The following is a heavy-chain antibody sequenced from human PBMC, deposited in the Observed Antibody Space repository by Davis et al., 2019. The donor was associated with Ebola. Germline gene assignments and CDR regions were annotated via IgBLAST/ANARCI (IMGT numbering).Heavy chain of an antibody. CDR2: INPSGGST. J-gene: IGHJ3*02. CDR1: GYTFTSYY. Sequence: ASVKVSCKASGYTFTSYYMHWVRQAPGQGLEWMGIINPSGGSTSYAQKFQGRVTITANKSTSTAYMELSSLRSEDTAVYYCARARDGYNFDAFDIWGQGTMVTVSS. V-gene: IGHV1-46*01. D-gene: IGHD5-24*01. CDR3: ARARDGYNFDAFDI.